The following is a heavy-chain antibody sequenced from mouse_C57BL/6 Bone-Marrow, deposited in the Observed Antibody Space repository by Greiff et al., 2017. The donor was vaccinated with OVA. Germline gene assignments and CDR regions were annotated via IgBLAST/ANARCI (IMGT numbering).Heavy chain of an antibody. CDR2: IYPRSGNT. J-gene: IGHJ2*01. CDR1: GYTFTSYG. CDR3: ARRLGY. V-gene: IGHV1-81*01. D-gene: IGHD2-4*01. Sequence: QVQLQQSEAELARPGASVKLSCKASGYTFTSYGISWVKQRTGQGLEWIGEIYPRSGNTYYNEKFKGKATLTADKSSSTAYMELRSLTSEDSTVYFCARRLGYWGQGTTLTVSS.